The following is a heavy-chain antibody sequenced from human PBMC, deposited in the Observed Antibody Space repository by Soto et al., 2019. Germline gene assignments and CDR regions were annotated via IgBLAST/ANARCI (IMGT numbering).Heavy chain of an antibody. J-gene: IGHJ6*02. D-gene: IGHD3-10*01. V-gene: IGHV4-34*01. CDR1: GGSFSGYY. CDR2: INHSGST. Sequence: SETLSLTCAVYGGSFSGYYWSWIRQPPGKGLEWIGEINHSGSTNYNPSLKSRVTISVDTSKNQFSLKLNSVTAADTAVYYCARDQGMVRGVGGMDVWGQGTTVTVSS. CDR3: ARDQGMVRGVGGMDV.